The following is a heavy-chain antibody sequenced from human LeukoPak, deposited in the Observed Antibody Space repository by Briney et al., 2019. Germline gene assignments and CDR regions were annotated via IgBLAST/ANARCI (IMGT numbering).Heavy chain of an antibody. CDR2: ISAYNGNT. D-gene: IGHD6-19*01. CDR1: GYTFTSYG. CDR3: ASDQSSAQWLVTFDY. Sequence: ASVKVSCKASGYTFTSYGISWVRQAPGQGLEWMGWISAYNGNTNYAQKLQGRVTMTTDTSTSTAYMELRSLRSDDTAVYYCASDQSSAQWLVTFDYWGQRTLVTVSS. J-gene: IGHJ4*02. V-gene: IGHV1-18*01.